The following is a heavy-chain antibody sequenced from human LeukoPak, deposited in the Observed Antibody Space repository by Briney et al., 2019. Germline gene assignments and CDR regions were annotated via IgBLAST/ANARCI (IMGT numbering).Heavy chain of an antibody. J-gene: IGHJ4*02. D-gene: IGHD3-10*01. V-gene: IGHV3-23*01. CDR1: GFTFTNYA. CDR3: AKGMVRGVIPDY. CDR2: ISGRGDST. Sequence: GGSLRLSCAASGFTFTNYAMNWVRQAPGKGLEWVSSISGRGDSTFYADSVKGRFTISRDNSENTLYLQMNSLRAEDTAVYYCAKGMVRGVIPDYWGQGTLVTVSS.